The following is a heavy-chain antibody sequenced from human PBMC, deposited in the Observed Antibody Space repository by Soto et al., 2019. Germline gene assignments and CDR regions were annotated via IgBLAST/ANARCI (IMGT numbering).Heavy chain of an antibody. CDR2: ISGDGNTM. CDR1: GLSFSDSY. J-gene: IGHJ4*02. D-gene: IGHD4-17*01. Sequence: QVQLVESGGDLVKPGGSLRLSCAASGLSFSDSYMSWIRQAPGKGLEWVSYISGDGNTMYYADSVKGRFTISRDNAKDSLFLQMNSLRAEDTAVYFCASIVGKYGGYPSYASGDFWGQGALVTVSS. CDR3: ASIVGKYGGYPSYASGDF. V-gene: IGHV3-11*01.